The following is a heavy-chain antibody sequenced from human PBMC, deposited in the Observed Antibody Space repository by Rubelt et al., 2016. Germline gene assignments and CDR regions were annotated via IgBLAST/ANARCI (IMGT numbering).Heavy chain of an antibody. V-gene: IGHV3-9*01. Sequence: EVQLLESGGVLVQPGGSLRLSCAASGFNFPDYAMHWVRQSPGKGLEWVSGIGWNSATIRYAEYVKGRFTISRDNAKNSLYLQMNSLRAEDAAVYYCVRTPHNYGYDDWGQGTLVTVSS. J-gene: IGHJ4*02. CDR2: IGWNSATI. D-gene: IGHD5-18*01. CDR1: GFNFPDYA. CDR3: VRTPHNYGYDD.